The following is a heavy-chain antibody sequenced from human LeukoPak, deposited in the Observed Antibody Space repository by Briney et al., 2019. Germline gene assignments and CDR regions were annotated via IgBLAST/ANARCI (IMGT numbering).Heavy chain of an antibody. CDR1: GASVSSSSYY. Sequence: PSETLSLTCAVSGASVSSSSYYWVWIRQPPGGGLEWVGSLYHSGDTYYSPSLKSRVTISVDTSRNQVSLRLTSVTAADTALYHCARAVNIRVEYWGQGSLVTVSS. CDR2: LYHSGDT. J-gene: IGHJ1*01. CDR3: ARAVNIRVEY. D-gene: IGHD3-3*01. V-gene: IGHV4-39*07.